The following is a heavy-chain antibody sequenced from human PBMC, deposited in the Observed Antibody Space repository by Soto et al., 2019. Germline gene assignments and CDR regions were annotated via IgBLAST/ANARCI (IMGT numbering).Heavy chain of an antibody. V-gene: IGHV4-34*01. J-gene: IGHJ6*02. CDR1: GGSFSGYY. Sequence: QVQLQQWGAGLLKPSETLSLTWAVYGGSFSGYYWSWIRQPPGKGLEWIGEINHSGSTNYNPSLKSRVTISVDTSKNQFSLKLSSVTAADTAVYYCARAKRVVIMGMGNYYYYGMDVWGQGTTVTVSS. CDR3: ARAKRVVIMGMGNYYYYGMDV. CDR2: INHSGST. D-gene: IGHD3-3*01.